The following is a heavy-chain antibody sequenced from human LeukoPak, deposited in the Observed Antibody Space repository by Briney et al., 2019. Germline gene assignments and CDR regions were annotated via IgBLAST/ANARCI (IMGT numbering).Heavy chain of an antibody. J-gene: IGHJ4*02. CDR1: GFTFSSYA. V-gene: IGHV3-23*01. D-gene: IGHD1-14*01. CDR3: AKPAKTDYTDY. CDR2: ISGSDAGT. Sequence: GGSLRLSCAASGFTFSSYAMSWVRHIPGKGLEWVSAISGSDAGTYYADSVKGRFTISRDNSKNTLYLQMNSLRAEDTALYYCAKPAKTDYTDYWGQGTLVTVSS.